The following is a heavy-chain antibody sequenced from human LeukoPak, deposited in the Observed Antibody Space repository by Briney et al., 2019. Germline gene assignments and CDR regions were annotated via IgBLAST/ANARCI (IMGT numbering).Heavy chain of an antibody. CDR2: IWYDGSNK. D-gene: IGHD6-13*01. Sequence: PGRSLRLSCAVSGFPFSSYGMHWVRQAPGKGLEWLAVIWYDGSNKYYADSVKGRFTISRDNSKNTLYLQMNSLRAEDTAVYYCASSIAAGAQFDYWRQGTLVTVSS. CDR1: GFPFSSYG. V-gene: IGHV3-33*01. CDR3: ASSIAAGAQFDY. J-gene: IGHJ4*02.